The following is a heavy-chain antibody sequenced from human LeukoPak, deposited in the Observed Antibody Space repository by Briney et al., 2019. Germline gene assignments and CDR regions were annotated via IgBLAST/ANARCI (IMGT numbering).Heavy chain of an antibody. J-gene: IGHJ4*01. CDR3: AKLRDGSWFLTYFDY. Sequence: GGSLRLSCAASGFTVSSNYMSWVRQAPGKGLEWVSVIYSGGSTYYADSVKGRFTISRDNSKNTLYLHMNTLRAEDTAVYYCAKLRDGSWFLTYFDYWGLGTLVTVSS. D-gene: IGHD6-13*01. CDR1: GFTVSSNY. V-gene: IGHV3-53*01. CDR2: IYSGGST.